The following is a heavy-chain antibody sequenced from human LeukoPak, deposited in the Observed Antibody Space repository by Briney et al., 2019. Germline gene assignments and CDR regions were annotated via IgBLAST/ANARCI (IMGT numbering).Heavy chain of an antibody. CDR3: AGRIAAAGTPSAFDI. CDR1: GFTFDDYG. D-gene: IGHD6-13*01. V-gene: IGHV3-20*04. Sequence: GGSLRLSCAASGFTFDDYGMSWVRHAPGKGLEWGSGINWNGGSTGYASSVKGRFTISRDNAKNSLYLQMNSLRAEDTALYYCAGRIAAAGTPSAFDIWGQGTMVTVSS. CDR2: INWNGGST. J-gene: IGHJ3*02.